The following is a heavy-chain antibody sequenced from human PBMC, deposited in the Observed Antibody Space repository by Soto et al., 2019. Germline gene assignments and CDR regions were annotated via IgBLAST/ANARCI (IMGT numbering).Heavy chain of an antibody. V-gene: IGHV3-30*12. Sequence: GGSLRLSCAASGFTFSSYGMHWVRQAPGKGLEWVALILYDGSNKYYGDSVKGRFTISRDNPKNTLFLQMNSLRAEDTAVYYCARDRNSPGDFDYWGQGTLVTVSS. J-gene: IGHJ4*02. CDR3: ARDRNSPGDFDY. CDR2: ILYDGSNK. D-gene: IGHD4-17*01. CDR1: GFTFSSYG.